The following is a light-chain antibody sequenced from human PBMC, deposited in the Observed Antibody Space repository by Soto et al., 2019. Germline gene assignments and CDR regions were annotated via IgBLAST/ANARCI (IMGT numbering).Light chain of an antibody. CDR3: QQHNSWPPV. J-gene: IGKJ2*01. CDR2: GAS. V-gene: IGKV3-15*01. Sequence: EIVMTQSPATLSVSPGERATLSCRASQSVNSNLAWYQQKPCHSPRLLIYGASTRVTGIPARFSGSGSGTEFTLTISSLQSEDFAIYYCQQHNSWPPVFGQGTKLESK. CDR1: QSVNSN.